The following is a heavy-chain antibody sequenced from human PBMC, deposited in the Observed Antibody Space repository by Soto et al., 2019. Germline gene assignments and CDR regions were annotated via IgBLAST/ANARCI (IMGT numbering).Heavy chain of an antibody. CDR1: GYTFTSYG. CDR3: ARDARIGDISPYGMDV. V-gene: IGHV1-18*01. Sequence: QVQLVQSGAEVKKPGASVKVSCKASGYTFTSYGISWVRQAPGQGLEWMGWISAYNGNTNYAQRLQGRVTMTADTSTSTAYMELRSLRSDDTAVYYCARDARIGDISPYGMDVWGQGTTVTVSS. CDR2: ISAYNGNT. D-gene: IGHD2-15*01. J-gene: IGHJ6*02.